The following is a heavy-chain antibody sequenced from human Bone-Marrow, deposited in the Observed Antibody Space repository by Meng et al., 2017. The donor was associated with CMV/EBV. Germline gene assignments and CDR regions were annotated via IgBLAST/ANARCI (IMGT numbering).Heavy chain of an antibody. V-gene: IGHV3-74*01. CDR1: GFTFSTYW. CDR2: INSDGTNT. CDR3: ASNSIFALFDP. J-gene: IGHJ5*02. D-gene: IGHD3-3*01. Sequence: GESLKISCAASGFTFSTYWMHWVRQAPGKGLVWVSRINSDGTNTNYADSVKGRFTISRDNAKNTLYLQMNSLRVEDTAVYYCASNSIFALFDPWGQGVLVTVSS.